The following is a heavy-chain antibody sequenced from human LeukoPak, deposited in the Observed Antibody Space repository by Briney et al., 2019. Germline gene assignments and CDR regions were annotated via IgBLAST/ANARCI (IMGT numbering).Heavy chain of an antibody. CDR2: IWNDGNNK. Sequence: GTSLRLSCAASGFTFSTYGMHWVRQAPDKGLEWVAVIWNDGNNKYYADSVKGRFTISRDNSKNMLYLQMNSLRAEDTAVYYCARDLGGGGSGSYYYFGYWGQGTLVTVSS. D-gene: IGHD3-10*01. CDR1: GFTFSTYG. J-gene: IGHJ4*02. V-gene: IGHV3-33*01. CDR3: ARDLGGGGSGSYYYFGY.